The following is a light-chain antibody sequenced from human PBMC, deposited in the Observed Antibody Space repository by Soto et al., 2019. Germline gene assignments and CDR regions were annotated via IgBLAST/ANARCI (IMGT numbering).Light chain of an antibody. V-gene: IGLV2-14*02. Sequence: QSALTQPASMSGSPGQSITISCTGTSSDVGLYNLVSWYQHLPGKAPKLIIYDVSNRPSGVSNRFSGSKSGNTASLTISGLQAEDEADYYCNSYTSSSTYVFGTGTKLTVL. CDR3: NSYTSSSTYV. CDR2: DVS. J-gene: IGLJ1*01. CDR1: SSDVGLYNL.